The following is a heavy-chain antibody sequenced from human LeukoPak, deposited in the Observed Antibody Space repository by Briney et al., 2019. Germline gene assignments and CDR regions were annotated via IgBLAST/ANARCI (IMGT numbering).Heavy chain of an antibody. CDR2: IYHSGST. V-gene: IGHV4-30-2*01. D-gene: IGHD6-6*01. J-gene: IGHJ4*02. CDR1: GGSISSGGYY. CDR3: ARDSFIAARPHLDY. Sequence: SETLSLTCTVSGGSISSGGYYWSWIRQPPGKGLEWIGYIYHSGSTYYNPSLKSRVTISVDRSKNQFSLKLGSVTAADTAVYYCARDSFIAARPHLDYWGQGTLVTVSS.